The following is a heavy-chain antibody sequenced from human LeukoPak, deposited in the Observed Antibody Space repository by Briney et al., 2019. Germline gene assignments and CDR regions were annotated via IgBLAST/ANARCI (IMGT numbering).Heavy chain of an antibody. D-gene: IGHD3-22*01. Sequence: GGSLRLSCAASGFTFSTYWMHWVRQAPGKGLVWVSRINSDGGTTNYADSVKGRFTISRDNAKNTLYLQMNSLRAEDTAVYYCARDALPDYDSSGYLRPPKYDFDYWGQGTLVTVSS. V-gene: IGHV3-74*01. J-gene: IGHJ4*02. CDR2: INSDGGTT. CDR1: GFTFSTYW. CDR3: ARDALPDYDSSGYLRPPKYDFDY.